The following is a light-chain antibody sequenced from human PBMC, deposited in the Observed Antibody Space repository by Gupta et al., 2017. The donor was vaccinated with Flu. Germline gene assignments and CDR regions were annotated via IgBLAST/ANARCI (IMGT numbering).Light chain of an antibody. Sequence: DIQLTQSPSFLSASVGDRGTITCRASKGISTYLAGEHQKPGKATKLLTYAASTVQSGVRRRVRGSGSGTEFTRTLSSLQPEDYATEDSKPLTNPFGGGTKVEMK. CDR3: KPLTNP. CDR2: AAS. CDR1: KGISTY. V-gene: IGKV1-9*01. J-gene: IGKJ4*01.